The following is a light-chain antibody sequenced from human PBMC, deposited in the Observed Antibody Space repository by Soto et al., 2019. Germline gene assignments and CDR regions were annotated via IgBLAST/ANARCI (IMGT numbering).Light chain of an antibody. Sequence: EVVLTQSPGTLSLSPGERATLSCRASQSVDRSYLAWYQQRPGQAPRLLIYGASSRATGIPDRFSGSGSGTDFTLTISSIEPEDFAVYYCQQYSNSPPMFTFGQGTKLEIK. CDR1: QSVDRSY. CDR3: QQYSNSPPMFT. CDR2: GAS. J-gene: IGKJ2*01. V-gene: IGKV3-20*01.